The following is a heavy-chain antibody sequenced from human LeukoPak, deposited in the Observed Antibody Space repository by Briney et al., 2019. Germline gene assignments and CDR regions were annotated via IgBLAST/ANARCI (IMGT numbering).Heavy chain of an antibody. CDR2: ISAYNGNT. CDR3: ARIGYSSSWTPGHY. J-gene: IGHJ4*02. D-gene: IGHD6-13*01. CDR1: GYTLTSYG. V-gene: IGHV1-18*01. Sequence: ASVEVSCKASGYTLTSYGISWVRQAPGQGVEWMGWISAYNGNTNYAQKLQGRVTMTTDTSTSTAYMELRSLRSDDTAVYYCARIGYSSSWTPGHYWGQGTLVTVSP.